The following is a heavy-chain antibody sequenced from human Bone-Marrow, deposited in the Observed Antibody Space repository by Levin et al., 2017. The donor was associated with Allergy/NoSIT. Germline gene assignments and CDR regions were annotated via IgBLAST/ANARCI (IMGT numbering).Heavy chain of an antibody. V-gene: IGHV4-59*08. J-gene: IGHJ3*02. Sequence: SETLSLTCTVSGGSISSYYWSWIRQPPGKGLEWIGYIYYSGSTNYNPSLKSRVTISVDTSKNQFSLKLSSVTAADTAVYYCARLTWWAFDIWGQGTMVTVSS. CDR3: ARLTWWAFDI. D-gene: IGHD2-15*01. CDR1: GGSISSYY. CDR2: IYYSGST.